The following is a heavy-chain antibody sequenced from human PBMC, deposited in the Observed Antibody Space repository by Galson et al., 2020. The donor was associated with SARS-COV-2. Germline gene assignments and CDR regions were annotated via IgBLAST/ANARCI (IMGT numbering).Heavy chain of an antibody. CDR2: IDRSGST. CDR3: ARSYDSGWSRNWFAP. V-gene: IGHV4-4*07. CDR1: GDSINVYY. J-gene: IGHJ5*02. Sequence: PSETLSLTCTVSGDSINVYYWTWIRQPAGKGLEWIGRIDRSGSTNYNPSLQSRVSMSVDTSKNQFSLQLRSVTAADTAVYYCARSYDSGWSRNWFAPGARESWSLCPQ. D-gene: IGHD6-19*01.